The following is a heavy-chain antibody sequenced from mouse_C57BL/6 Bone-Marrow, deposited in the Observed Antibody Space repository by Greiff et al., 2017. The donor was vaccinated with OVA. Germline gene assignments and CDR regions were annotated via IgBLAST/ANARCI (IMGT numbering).Heavy chain of an antibody. CDR3: ARDRAAQATGYYFDY. J-gene: IGHJ2*01. Sequence: EVKLMESGPGLVKPSQSLSLTCSVTGYSITSGYYWHWIRQFPGNKLEWMGYISYDGSNNYNPSLKNRISITRDTSKNQFFLKLNSVTTEDTATYYCARDRAAQATGYYFDYWGQGTTLTVSS. V-gene: IGHV3-6*01. CDR1: GYSITSGYY. CDR2: ISYDGSN. D-gene: IGHD3-2*02.